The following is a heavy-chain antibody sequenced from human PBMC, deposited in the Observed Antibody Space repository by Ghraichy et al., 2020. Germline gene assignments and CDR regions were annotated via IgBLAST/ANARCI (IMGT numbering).Heavy chain of an antibody. Sequence: GGSLRLSCAASGFTFSNNWMNWVRQAPGKGLEWVANIKQDGSEIYYVDSVKGRFTISRDNAKNSLYLQMNSLRAEDTAVYYCARSWPPWGRDVWGQGTMVTVSS. D-gene: IGHD3-16*01. J-gene: IGHJ3*01. CDR2: IKQDGSEI. CDR3: ARSWPPWGRDV. V-gene: IGHV3-7*03. CDR1: GFTFSNNW.